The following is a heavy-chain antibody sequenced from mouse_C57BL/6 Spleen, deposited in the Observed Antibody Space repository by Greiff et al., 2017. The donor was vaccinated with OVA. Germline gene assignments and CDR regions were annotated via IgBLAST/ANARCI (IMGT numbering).Heavy chain of an antibody. V-gene: IGHV1-9*01. CDR2: ILPGSGST. D-gene: IGHD1-1*01. CDR3: ARVGEGTTVVAPGFAY. Sequence: VMLSCKATGYTFTGYWIEWVKQRPGHGLEWIGEILPGSGSTNYNEKFKGKATFTADTSSNTAYMQLSSLTTEDSAIYYCARVGEGTTVVAPGFAYWGQGTLVTVSA. CDR1: GYTFTGYW. J-gene: IGHJ3*01.